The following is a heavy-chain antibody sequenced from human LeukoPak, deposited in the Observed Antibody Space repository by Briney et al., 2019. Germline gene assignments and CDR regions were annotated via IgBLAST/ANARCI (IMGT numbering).Heavy chain of an antibody. J-gene: IGHJ4*02. CDR1: GGSISSSSYY. D-gene: IGHD3-10*01. V-gene: IGHV4-39*07. CDR3: ATPAGARADY. CDR2: IYYSGST. Sequence: PSETLSLTCTVSGGSISSSSYYWGWFRQPPGKGLEWIGSIYYSGSTYYNPSLKSRVTISVDTSKNQFSLKLSSVTAADTAVYYCATPAGARADYWGQGTLVTVSS.